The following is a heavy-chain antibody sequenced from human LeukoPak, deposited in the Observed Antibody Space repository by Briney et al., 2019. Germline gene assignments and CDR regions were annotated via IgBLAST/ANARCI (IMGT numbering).Heavy chain of an antibody. V-gene: IGHV6-1*01. J-gene: IGHJ5*02. CDR2: TYYRSQWYS. D-gene: IGHD2-15*01. Sequence: SQTLSLTCAISGESVSRNDAAWSWIRQSPSRGLEWLGRTYYRSQWYSEYAVSVKSRISINADTSKNQISLQLNSVTPEDTAVYYCSRDLWPVAPHWFDPWGQGSLVTVSS. CDR3: SRDLWPVAPHWFDP. CDR1: GESVSRNDAA.